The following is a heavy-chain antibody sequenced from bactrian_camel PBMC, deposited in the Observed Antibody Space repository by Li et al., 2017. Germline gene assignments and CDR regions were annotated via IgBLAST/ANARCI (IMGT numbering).Heavy chain of an antibody. J-gene: IGHJ4*01. V-gene: IGHV3S67*01. Sequence: QLVESGGGSVQAGQSLRLSCAVSGYTNNYYCMAWFRQGPGKRREGVATLGNDGSIDYANSVKGRFTISQDKARHMLYLQMDSLKTEDTAMYYCAADPGPCTSCNGGYCQHVDHYNYRGQGTQVTVS. CDR3: AADPGPCTSCNGGYCQHVDHYNY. CDR1: GYTNNYYC. D-gene: IGHD2*01. CDR2: LGNDGSI.